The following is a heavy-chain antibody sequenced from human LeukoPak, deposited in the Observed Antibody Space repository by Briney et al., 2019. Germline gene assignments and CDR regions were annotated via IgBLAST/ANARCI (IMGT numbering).Heavy chain of an antibody. Sequence: ASVKVSCKASGYTFTTYDINWARQAPGQGLEWMGWMNPNSGDTVFAQKFQGRLTMTMNTSMTTAYMELTSLTYEDSAVYYCARADFGMDVWGQGTTVTVSS. CDR1: GYTFTTYD. V-gene: IGHV1-8*01. J-gene: IGHJ6*02. CDR3: ARADFGMDV. CDR2: MNPNSGDT.